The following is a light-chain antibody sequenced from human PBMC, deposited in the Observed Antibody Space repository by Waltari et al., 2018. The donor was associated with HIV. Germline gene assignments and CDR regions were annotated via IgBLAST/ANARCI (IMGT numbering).Light chain of an antibody. V-gene: IGLV3-1*01. CDR3: QARDSSTVV. CDR2: QDT. Sequence: SYELTQPPSVSVSPGQTASITCSGDELGDRYACWYQQKPGQSPLLVIYQDTKRPSGSPERFSGSNSGNTATLTISGTRAMDEADYYCQARDSSTVVFGGGTKLTVL. J-gene: IGLJ2*01. CDR1: ELGDRY.